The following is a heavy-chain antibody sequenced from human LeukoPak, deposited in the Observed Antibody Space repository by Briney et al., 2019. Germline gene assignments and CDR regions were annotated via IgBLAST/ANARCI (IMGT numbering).Heavy chain of an antibody. Sequence: GSLRLSCAASGFTFSSYWMHWVRQPPGKGLEWIGEINHSGSTNYNPSLKSRVTISVDTSKNQFSLKLSSVTAADTAVYYCARSEYSSGWYYWGQGTLVTVSS. D-gene: IGHD6-19*01. V-gene: IGHV4-34*01. CDR2: INHSGST. J-gene: IGHJ4*02. CDR3: ARSEYSSGWYY. CDR1: GFTFSSYW.